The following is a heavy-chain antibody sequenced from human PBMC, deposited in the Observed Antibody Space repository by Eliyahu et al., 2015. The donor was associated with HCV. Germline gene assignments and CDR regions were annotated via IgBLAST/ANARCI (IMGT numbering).Heavy chain of an antibody. CDR1: GFXFGSXW. CDR2: IKQDGSEQ. D-gene: IGHD2-15*01. J-gene: IGHJ4*02. CDR3: ARVDCSGGSCYLTRFDY. V-gene: IGHV3-7*01. Sequence: EVHLVESGGGLVQPGGSLRLSCAASGFXFGSXWMSWVRQAPGKGLEWVASIKQDGSEQYYVDPVKGRFTISRDNAKNSLYLQMNSLRDEDTAVFYCARVDCSGGSCYLTRFDYWGQGTLVTVSS.